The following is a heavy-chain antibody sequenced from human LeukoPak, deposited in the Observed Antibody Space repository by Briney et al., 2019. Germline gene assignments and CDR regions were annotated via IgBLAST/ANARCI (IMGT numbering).Heavy chain of an antibody. CDR2: FYPTYGGA. D-gene: IGHD3-10*01. J-gene: IGHJ4*02. CDR1: GYTFTGYY. Sequence: EASVKVSCKAAGYTFTGYYLHWVRQAPGQGLEWMGIFYPTYGGAGYAQRFQGRVTMTGDTSTSTAYMELGRLTSEDTAVYFCAREIPSGCYFDYWGQGTQVTVSS. CDR3: AREIPSGCYFDY. V-gene: IGHV1-46*01.